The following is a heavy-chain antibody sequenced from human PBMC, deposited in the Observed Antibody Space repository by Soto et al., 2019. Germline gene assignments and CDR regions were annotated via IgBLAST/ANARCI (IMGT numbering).Heavy chain of an antibody. D-gene: IGHD3-10*01. CDR1: GGSFSGYY. Sequence: QVQLQQWGAGLLKPSETLSLTCAVYGGSFSGYYWSWIRQPPGKGLEWIGEINHSGSTNYNPSLQSRVPISVDTSKNQFALKLSSVAAADTAVYSCARGPFVLLWYPWGQGTLVTVFS. V-gene: IGHV4-34*01. J-gene: IGHJ5*02. CDR2: INHSGST. CDR3: ARGPFVLLWYP.